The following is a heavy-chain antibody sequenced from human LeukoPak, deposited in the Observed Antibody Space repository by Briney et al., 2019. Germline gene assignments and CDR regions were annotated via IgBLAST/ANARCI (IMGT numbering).Heavy chain of an antibody. J-gene: IGHJ3*02. CDR2: IRVSDGAR. D-gene: IGHD1-7*01. Sequence: GGSLRLSCAASGFTFSVYGMNWVRQAPGKGLEWVSSIRVSDGARFYADSVKGRFTTSRDNPKNTLFLQMNSLRAEDTAAYYCATEPRWELYSFDIWGQGTMVTVSS. CDR1: GFTFSVYG. V-gene: IGHV3-23*01. CDR3: ATEPRWELYSFDI.